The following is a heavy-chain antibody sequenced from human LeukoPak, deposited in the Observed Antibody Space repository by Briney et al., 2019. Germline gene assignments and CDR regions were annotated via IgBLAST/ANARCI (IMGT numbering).Heavy chain of an antibody. CDR3: ARSFSFYYGMDV. Sequence: GASVKVSCKSSGYSFTGYYMHWVRQAPGQGLEWMGWINPNNGDRNYAQKFQGRVTMTRDTSISTAYMELSRLTSDDTAVYYCARSFSFYYGMDVWGQGTTVTVS. CDR1: GYSFTGYY. D-gene: IGHD2-2*01. V-gene: IGHV1-2*02. J-gene: IGHJ6*02. CDR2: INPNNGDR.